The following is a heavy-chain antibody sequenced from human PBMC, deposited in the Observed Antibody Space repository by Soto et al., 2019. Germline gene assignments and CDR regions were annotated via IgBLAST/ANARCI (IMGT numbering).Heavy chain of an antibody. Sequence: QVQLVQSGAEVKKPGASVKVSCKASGYTFTSYGISWVRQAPGQGLEWMGWISAYNGNTNYAQKLQGRVTMTTDTSTRTAYMELRSLGSDDTAVYYCARDYCSSTSCYAGGGWFDPWGQGTLVTVSS. D-gene: IGHD2-2*01. CDR2: ISAYNGNT. V-gene: IGHV1-18*01. CDR3: ARDYCSSTSCYAGGGWFDP. CDR1: GYTFTSYG. J-gene: IGHJ5*02.